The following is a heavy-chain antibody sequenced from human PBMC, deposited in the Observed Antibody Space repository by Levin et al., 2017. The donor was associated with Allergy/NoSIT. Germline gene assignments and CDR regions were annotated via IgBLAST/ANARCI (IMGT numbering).Heavy chain of an antibody. CDR2: IYYSGST. Sequence: HSQTLSLTCTVSGGSISSSSYYWGWIRQPPGKGLEWIGSIYYSGSTYYNPSLKSRVTISVDTSKNQFSLKLSSVTAADTAVYYCTSRLIVPSDAFDIWGQGTMVTVSS. V-gene: IGHV4-39*01. CDR3: TSRLIVPSDAFDI. J-gene: IGHJ3*02. D-gene: IGHD2-2*01. CDR1: GGSISSSSYY.